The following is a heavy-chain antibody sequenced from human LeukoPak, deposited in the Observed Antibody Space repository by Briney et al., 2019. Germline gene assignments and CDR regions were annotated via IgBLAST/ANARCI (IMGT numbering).Heavy chain of an antibody. CDR2: IKRGGTT. J-gene: IGHJ6*02. CDR3: KWGRSVYYGMDV. Sequence: GGSLRLSCVVSGLKFSDAWVTWARQAPGKGLEWVGRIKRGGTTDYAAPVNGRFTISRDDSKNTIYLQVNSLKIEDTAVYYCKWGRSVYYGMDVWGQGTTVTVSS. D-gene: IGHD3-16*01. CDR1: GLKFSDAW. V-gene: IGHV3-15*01.